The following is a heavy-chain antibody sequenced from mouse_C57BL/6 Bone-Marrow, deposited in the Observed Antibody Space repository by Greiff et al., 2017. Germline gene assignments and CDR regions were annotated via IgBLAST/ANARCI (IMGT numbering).Heavy chain of an antibody. V-gene: IGHV1-9*01. J-gene: IGHJ1*03. CDR1: GYTFTGYW. Sequence: QVQLQQSGAELMKPGASVKISCKATGYTFTGYWIEWVKQRPGHGLEWIGEILPGSGSTNYNEKFKGKATFTADTSSNTASMQLSCLTTEDSSIYYCATIYCGSSRCFDVWGKGTTVTVSS. CDR2: ILPGSGST. CDR3: ATIYCGSSRCFDV. D-gene: IGHD1-1*01.